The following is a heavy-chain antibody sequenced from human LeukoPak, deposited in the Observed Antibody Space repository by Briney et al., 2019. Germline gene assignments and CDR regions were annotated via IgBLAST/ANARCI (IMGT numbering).Heavy chain of an antibody. CDR2: IHYSGST. Sequence: SETLSLTCTVSGGSISSYYWSWIRQPPGKGLEWIGYIHYSGSTNYNPSLKSRVTISVDTSENQFSLKLSSVTAADTAVYYCAREGRFFIDYWGQGTLVTVSS. D-gene: IGHD3-3*01. V-gene: IGHV4-59*01. CDR3: AREGRFFIDY. CDR1: GGSISSYY. J-gene: IGHJ4*02.